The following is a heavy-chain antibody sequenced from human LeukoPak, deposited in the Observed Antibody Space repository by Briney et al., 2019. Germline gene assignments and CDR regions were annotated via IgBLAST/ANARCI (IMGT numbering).Heavy chain of an antibody. D-gene: IGHD3-22*01. J-gene: IGHJ4*02. CDR2: IYSSGST. CDR1: GGSISSYY. V-gene: IGHV4-59*01. CDR3: ARHYYHSSSSYSFDY. Sequence: PSETLSLTCTVSGGSISSYYWSWIRQPPGKGLEWIGYIYSSGSTNYNPSLESRVTISVDTSKNQFSLKLSSVTAADTAVYYCARHYYHSSSSYSFDYWGQGTLVTVSS.